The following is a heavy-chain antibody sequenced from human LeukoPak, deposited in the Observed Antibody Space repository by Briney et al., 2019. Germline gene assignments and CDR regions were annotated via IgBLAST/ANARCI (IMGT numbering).Heavy chain of an antibody. V-gene: IGHV3-30-3*01. CDR3: ARGVVVPAAMLGAFDI. CDR2: ISYDGSNK. CDR1: GFTFNNYA. Sequence: GGSLRLSCAASGFTFNNYAMSWVRQAPGKGLEWVAVISYDGSNKYYADSVKGRFTISRDNSKNTLYLQMNSLRAEDTAVYYCARGVVVPAAMLGAFDIWGQGTMVTVSS. D-gene: IGHD2-2*01. J-gene: IGHJ3*02.